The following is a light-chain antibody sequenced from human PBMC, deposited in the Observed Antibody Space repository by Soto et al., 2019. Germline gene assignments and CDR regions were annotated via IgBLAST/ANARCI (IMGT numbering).Light chain of an antibody. J-gene: IGLJ2*01. CDR1: SSNIGSNY. CDR2: SNH. Sequence: QSVLTQPPSASGTPGQRVTISCSGSSSNIGSNYVYWYQQLPGTAPKRLIYSNHQRPSGVPDRFSGSKSGTSASLAISGLRSADEADYYCAAWDDSLSGVVFGGGTKVTVL. CDR3: AAWDDSLSGVV. V-gene: IGLV1-47*02.